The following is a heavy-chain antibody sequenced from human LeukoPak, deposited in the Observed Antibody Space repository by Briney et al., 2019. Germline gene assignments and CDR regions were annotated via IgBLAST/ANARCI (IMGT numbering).Heavy chain of an antibody. CDR3: ARDYRPSYCSGGSCPYYYFDY. Sequence: ASVKVSCKASGYTFTYYYIHWVRQAPGQGLEWMGWINPNSGVTNYAQKFQGRVSMTRDTSISTAYMELSSLTSDDTAVYYCARDYRPSYCSGGSCPYYYFDYWGQGTLVTVSS. CDR2: INPNSGVT. CDR1: GYTFTYYY. V-gene: IGHV1-2*02. J-gene: IGHJ4*02. D-gene: IGHD2-15*01.